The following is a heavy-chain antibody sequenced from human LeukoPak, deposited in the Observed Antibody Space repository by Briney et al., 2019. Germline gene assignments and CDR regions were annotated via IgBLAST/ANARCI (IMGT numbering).Heavy chain of an antibody. J-gene: IGHJ4*02. CDR1: GFSFSDYW. Sequence: PGGSLRLFCAASGFSFSDYWMTWVRQAPGKGLEWVANLNQDGSDQYYVDSVEGRFTISRDNAKNSLYLQMDSLGVEDTAVYFCAKEVGAESWGQGTLVTVSS. CDR2: LNQDGSDQ. CDR3: AKEVGAES. D-gene: IGHD1-26*01. V-gene: IGHV3-7*05.